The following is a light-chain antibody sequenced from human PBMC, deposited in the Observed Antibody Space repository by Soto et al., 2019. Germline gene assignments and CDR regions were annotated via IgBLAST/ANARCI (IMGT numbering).Light chain of an antibody. CDR3: GAWDISLSAYV. CDR2: DNN. Sequence: QSALTQPPSVSAAPGQKVTISCSGSNSNIGNNYVSWYQQLPGTAPKLLIYDNNKRPAGIPDRISGSKSGTSATLGITGLQTGDEADYHCGAWDISLSAYVFGTGTKVTVL. V-gene: IGLV1-51*01. CDR1: NSNIGNNY. J-gene: IGLJ1*01.